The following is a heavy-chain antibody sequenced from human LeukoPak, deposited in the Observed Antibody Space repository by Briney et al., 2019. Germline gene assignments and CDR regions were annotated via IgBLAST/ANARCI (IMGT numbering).Heavy chain of an antibody. Sequence: GESLKISCKGSGYSFTSYWIGWVRQMPGKGLEWMGIIYPGDSDTRYSPSFQGQVTISADKSISTAYLQWSSLKASDTAMYYCARHGGDYYDSSGPLGYGMDVWGQGTTVTVSS. CDR1: GYSFTSYW. J-gene: IGHJ6*02. D-gene: IGHD3-22*01. V-gene: IGHV5-51*01. CDR2: IYPGDSDT. CDR3: ARHGGDYYDSSGPLGYGMDV.